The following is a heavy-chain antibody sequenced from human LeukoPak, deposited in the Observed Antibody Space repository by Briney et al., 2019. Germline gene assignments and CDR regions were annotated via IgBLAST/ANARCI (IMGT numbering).Heavy chain of an antibody. J-gene: IGHJ5*02. CDR3: AKGSLAAVVFNWFDP. Sequence: GGSLRLSCAASGFTFSSYGMHWVRQAPGKGLEWVAFIRHDGSKKNYADSVKGRFTISRDNSKNTLYLQMNSLRAEDTAVYYCAKGSLAAVVFNWFDPWGQGTLVTVSS. CDR2: IRHDGSKK. D-gene: IGHD6-13*01. CDR1: GFTFSSYG. V-gene: IGHV3-30*02.